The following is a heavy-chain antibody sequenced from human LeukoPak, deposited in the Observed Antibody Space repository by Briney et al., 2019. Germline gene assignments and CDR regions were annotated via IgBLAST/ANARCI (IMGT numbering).Heavy chain of an antibody. CDR1: GYTFTGYY. Sequence: ASVKVSCKASGYTFTGYYMHWVRQAPGQGLEWMGWINPNSGGTNYAQKFQGRVTMTRDTSISTAYMELSRLRSDDTAVYYCARGENLGYCSSTSCYGSGSSFDYWGQGTLVTVSS. D-gene: IGHD2-2*01. CDR2: INPNSGGT. V-gene: IGHV1-2*02. J-gene: IGHJ4*02. CDR3: ARGENLGYCSSTSCYGSGSSFDY.